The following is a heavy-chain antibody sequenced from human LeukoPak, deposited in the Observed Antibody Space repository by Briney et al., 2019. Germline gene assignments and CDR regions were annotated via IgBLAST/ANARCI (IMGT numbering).Heavy chain of an antibody. CDR3: ARDLAVYYYDSSGYKNAFDI. Sequence: SETLSLTCTVSGGSISSGDYYWSWIRQPPGKGLEWIGYIYYSGSTYYNPSLKSRVTISVDTSKNQFSLKLSSVTAADTAVYYCARDLAVYYYDSSGYKNAFDIWGQGTMVTVSS. V-gene: IGHV4-30-4*01. CDR2: IYYSGST. D-gene: IGHD3-22*01. J-gene: IGHJ3*02. CDR1: GGSISSGDYY.